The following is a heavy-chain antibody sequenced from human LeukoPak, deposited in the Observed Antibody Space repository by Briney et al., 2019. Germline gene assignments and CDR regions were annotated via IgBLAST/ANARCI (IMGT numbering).Heavy chain of an antibody. Sequence: AGGSLRLSCAASGFTFSSYAMYWVRQAPGKGLEWVAFIRHDGNKKYYADSVKGRFTIYRDNSKNTLYLQMNSLTSEDTAVYYGAKLLLETGGIGEEFDYWGQGTLVTVSS. CDR2: IRHDGNKK. CDR3: AKLLLETGGIGEEFDY. V-gene: IGHV3-30*02. D-gene: IGHD3-22*01. J-gene: IGHJ4*02. CDR1: GFTFSSYA.